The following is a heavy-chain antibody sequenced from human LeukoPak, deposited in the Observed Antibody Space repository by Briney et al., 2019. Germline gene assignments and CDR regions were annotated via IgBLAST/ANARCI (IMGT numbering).Heavy chain of an antibody. V-gene: IGHV4-39*01. Sequence: SETLSLTCTVSGGSISSSSYYWGWIRQPPGKGLEWIGSIYYSGSTYYNPSLKSRVTISVDTSKNQFSLKLSSVTAADTAVYYCARRGSSWSFDYWGQGTLVTVSS. D-gene: IGHD6-13*01. CDR2: IYYSGST. CDR1: GGSISSSSYY. CDR3: ARRGSSWSFDY. J-gene: IGHJ4*02.